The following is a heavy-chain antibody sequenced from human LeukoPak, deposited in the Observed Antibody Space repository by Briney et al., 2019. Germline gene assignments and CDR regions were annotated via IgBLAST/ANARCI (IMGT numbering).Heavy chain of an antibody. CDR1: GFTLSSYW. Sequence: GGSLRLSCAASGFTLSSYWMSWVRQAPGKGLEWVANIKQDGSEKYYVDSVKGRFTISRDNAKNSLYLQMNSLRAEDTAVYYCARDGDIVVVPAAIGYYGMDVWGQGTTVTVS. CDR2: IKQDGSEK. J-gene: IGHJ6*02. CDR3: ARDGDIVVVPAAIGYYGMDV. V-gene: IGHV3-7*01. D-gene: IGHD2-2*01.